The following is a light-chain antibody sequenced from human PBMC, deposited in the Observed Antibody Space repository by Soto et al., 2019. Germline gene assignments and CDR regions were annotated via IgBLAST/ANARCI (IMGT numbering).Light chain of an antibody. CDR1: QTISTW. Sequence: DIQMTQSPSTLSASVGDRVTITCRASQTISTWLAWYQQRPGKAPNLLIYKASSLESGVPSRFSGSGSGTEFTLTISGLQPDDFATYYCQQYNNFWTFGQGTKVEIK. CDR3: QQYNNFWT. J-gene: IGKJ1*01. V-gene: IGKV1-5*03. CDR2: KAS.